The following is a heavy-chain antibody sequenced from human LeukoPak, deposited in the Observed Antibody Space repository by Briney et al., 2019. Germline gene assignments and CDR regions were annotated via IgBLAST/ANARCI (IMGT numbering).Heavy chain of an antibody. V-gene: IGHV1-69*04. D-gene: IGHD3-22*01. CDR2: IIPILGIA. Sequence: SVKVSCKASGGTFSSYAISWVRQAPGQGLEWMGRIIPILGIANYAQKFQGRVTITADKSTSTAYMELSSLRSEDTAVYYCASRHYYDSSGLDYWGQGTLVTVSS. CDR3: ASRHYYDSSGLDY. J-gene: IGHJ4*02. CDR1: GGTFSSYA.